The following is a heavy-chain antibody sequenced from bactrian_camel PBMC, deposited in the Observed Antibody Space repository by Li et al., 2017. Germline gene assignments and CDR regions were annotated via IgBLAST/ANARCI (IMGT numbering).Heavy chain of an antibody. Sequence: LVESGGGLVRPGGSLRLSCAASGFTFSNHWMFWGRQAPGKGLEWVVSIYTGDARVYVADSVKGRFTISQDSAKNIVYLQMNSLNLEDSAMYYCAADPTCAKWWSPGQWPALRYRGQGAQVTVS. CDR1: GFTFSNHW. D-gene: IGHD7*01. J-gene: IGHJ4*01. CDR3: AADPTCAKWWSPGQWPALRY. CDR2: IYTGDARV. V-gene: IGHV3S19*01.